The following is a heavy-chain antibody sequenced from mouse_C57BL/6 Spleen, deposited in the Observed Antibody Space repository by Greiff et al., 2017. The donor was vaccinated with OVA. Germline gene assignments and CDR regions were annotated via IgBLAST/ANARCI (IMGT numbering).Heavy chain of an antibody. J-gene: IGHJ2*01. CDR1: GYSFTDYN. CDR2: INPNYGTT. D-gene: IGHD2-1*01. CDR3: AREGVYYGNPGGFDY. Sequence: VQLKQSGPELVKPGASVKISCKASGYSFTDYNMNWVKQSNGKSLEWIGVINPNYGTTSYNQKFNGKATLTVDQSSSTAYMQLNSLTSEDSAVYYCAREGVYYGNPGGFDYWGQGTTLTFSS. V-gene: IGHV1-39*01.